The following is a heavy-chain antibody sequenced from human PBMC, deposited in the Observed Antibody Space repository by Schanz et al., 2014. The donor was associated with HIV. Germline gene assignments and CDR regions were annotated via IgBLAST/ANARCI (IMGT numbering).Heavy chain of an antibody. Sequence: QVQLVQSGAEVKKPGSSVKVSCKASGGTFSSYAISWVRQAPGQSLEWLGVIIPVFGTTHYAEKFQGRVTITADESTNTAYMELSSLRSEDTAVYYCATGPGLVGAIDYWGQGTLVIVSS. D-gene: IGHD1-26*01. J-gene: IGHJ4*02. CDR2: IIPVFGTT. V-gene: IGHV1-69*01. CDR1: GGTFSSYA. CDR3: ATGPGLVGAIDY.